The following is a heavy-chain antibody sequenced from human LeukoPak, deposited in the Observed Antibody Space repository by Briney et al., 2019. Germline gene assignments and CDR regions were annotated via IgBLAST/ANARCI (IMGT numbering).Heavy chain of an antibody. CDR1: GGTFSSYA. J-gene: IGHJ3*02. V-gene: IGHV1-69*04. CDR3: ARVADDAFDI. CDR2: IIPILDIA. Sequence: ASVTVSCKASGGTFSSYAISWVRQAPGQGLEWMGRIIPILDIANSAQKFQGRVTITADKSTSTAYMELSSLRSDDAAVCYCARVADDAFDIWGQGTMVTVSS. D-gene: IGHD2-15*01.